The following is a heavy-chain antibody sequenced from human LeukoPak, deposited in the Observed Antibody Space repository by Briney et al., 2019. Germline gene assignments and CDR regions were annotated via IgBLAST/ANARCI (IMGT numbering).Heavy chain of an antibody. CDR3: ARLGHSSSWLHHAEYFQH. Sequence: GASVKVSCKASGYTFTSYGISWVRQAPGQGLEWMGWISAYNGNTNYAQKLQGRVTMTTDTSTSTAYMELRSLRSDDTAVYYCARLGHSSSWLHHAEYFQHWGQGTLVTVSS. CDR1: GYTFTSYG. D-gene: IGHD6-13*01. V-gene: IGHV1-18*01. J-gene: IGHJ1*01. CDR2: ISAYNGNT.